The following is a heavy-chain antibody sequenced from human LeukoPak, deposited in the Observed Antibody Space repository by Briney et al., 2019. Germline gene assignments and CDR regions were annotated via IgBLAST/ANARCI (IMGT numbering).Heavy chain of an antibody. Sequence: ETLSLTCTVSGGPISSYYWSWIRQPPGKGLEWIGYIYYSGSTNYNPSLKSRVTISVDTSKNQFSLKLSSVTAADTAVYYCARRDGFGDAFDIWGQGTMVTVSS. J-gene: IGHJ3*02. CDR2: IYYSGST. D-gene: IGHD3-16*01. V-gene: IGHV4-59*08. CDR1: GGPISSYY. CDR3: ARRDGFGDAFDI.